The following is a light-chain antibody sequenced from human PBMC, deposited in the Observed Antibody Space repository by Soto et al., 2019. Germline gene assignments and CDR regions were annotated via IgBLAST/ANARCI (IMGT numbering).Light chain of an antibody. J-gene: IGKJ3*01. Sequence: DLQMTQSPSSLSASVGDRVTITCQASQGINNDLNWYQHKLEKAPKLLIYGASTLETDVPSRFSGSGSGTEFTFSISSLQPEDIGTYYCQQYGDLPFTFGPGTKVAI. CDR3: QQYGDLPFT. V-gene: IGKV1-33*01. CDR2: GAS. CDR1: QGINND.